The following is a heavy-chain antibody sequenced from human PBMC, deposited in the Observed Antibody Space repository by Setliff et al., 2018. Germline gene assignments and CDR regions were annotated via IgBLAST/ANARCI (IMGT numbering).Heavy chain of an antibody. V-gene: IGHV1-3*01. D-gene: IGHD6-19*01. J-gene: IGHJ3*02. CDR3: ARLAEQWLVRDAFDI. CDR1: GYTFTSYA. CDR2: INAGNGNT. Sequence: ASVKVSCKASGYTFTSYAMHWVRQAPGQRLEWMGWINAGNGNTKYSQKFQGRVTITRDTSASTAYMELSSLRPEDTAVYYCARLAEQWLVRDAFDIWGQGTMVT.